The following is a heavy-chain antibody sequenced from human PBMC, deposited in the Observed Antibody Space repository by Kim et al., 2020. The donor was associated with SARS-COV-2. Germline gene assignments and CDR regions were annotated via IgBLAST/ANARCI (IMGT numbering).Heavy chain of an antibody. CDR3: AGDRFRYGIDH. CDR2: SGSD. J-gene: IGHJ3*01. CDR1: GGTFGGKY. Sequence: SETLSLTCGISGGTFGGKYWHWIRQPPGKGLEWIGDSGSDNYNSSFKSRVSISVNGSNNEVTLRLKSVTAEDTAVYFCAGDRFRYGIDHWGQRTVVVVSS. V-gene: IGHV4-34*01. D-gene: IGHD5-18*01.